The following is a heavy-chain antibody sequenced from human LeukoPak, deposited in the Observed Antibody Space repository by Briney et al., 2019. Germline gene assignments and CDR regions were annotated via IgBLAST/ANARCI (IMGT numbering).Heavy chain of an antibody. J-gene: IGHJ4*02. D-gene: IGHD3-10*01. CDR1: GFTFSSYA. V-gene: IGHV3-23*01. CDR2: ISGSGGST. CDR3: ASGLWFGEFAYDY. Sequence: PGRSLRLSCAASGFTFSSYAMSWVRQAPGKGLEWVSAISGSGGSTYYADSVKGRFTISRDNAKNSLYLQMNSLRAEDTAVYYCASGLWFGEFAYDYWGQGTLVTVSS.